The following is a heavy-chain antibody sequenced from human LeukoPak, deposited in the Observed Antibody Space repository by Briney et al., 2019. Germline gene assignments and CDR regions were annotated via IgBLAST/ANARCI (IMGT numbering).Heavy chain of an antibody. J-gene: IGHJ6*03. V-gene: IGHV1-69*05. D-gene: IGHD6-6*01. CDR3: VRSVSSSSTIGYYYYYYMDV. Sequence: EASVKVSCKASGGTFSSYAISWVRQAPGQGLEWMGGIIPIFGTANYAQKFQGRVTITTDESTSTAYMELSSLRSEDTAVYYCVRSVSSSSTIGYYYYYYMDVWGKGTTVTVSS. CDR1: GGTFSSYA. CDR2: IIPIFGTA.